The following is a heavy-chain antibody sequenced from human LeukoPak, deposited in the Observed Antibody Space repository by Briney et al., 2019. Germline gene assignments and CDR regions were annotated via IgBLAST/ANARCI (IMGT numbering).Heavy chain of an antibody. CDR1: GFTFSDYY. D-gene: IGHD5-24*01. Sequence: GGSLRLSCAASGFTFSDYYMSWIRQAPGKGLEWVSYISVSGSTIYYADSVKGRFTISRDNAKNSLYLQMNSLRAEDTAVYYCARDGDGYNYVDAFDIWGQGTMVTVSS. CDR3: ARDGDGYNYVDAFDI. J-gene: IGHJ3*02. CDR2: ISVSGSTI. V-gene: IGHV3-11*04.